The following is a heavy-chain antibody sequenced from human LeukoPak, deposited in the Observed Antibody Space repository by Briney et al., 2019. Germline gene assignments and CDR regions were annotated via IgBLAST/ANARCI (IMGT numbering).Heavy chain of an antibody. CDR1: GGYFSGYY. Sequence: SETLSLTCAVYGGYFSGYYWSWIRQPPGKGLDRIGEINHSGSTNYNPSLKSRVTISVDTSKNQFSLKLSSVTAADTAVYYCARGVVVPAARSAFDIWGQGTMVAVSS. CDR3: ARGVVVPAARSAFDI. J-gene: IGHJ3*02. D-gene: IGHD2-2*01. CDR2: INHSGST. V-gene: IGHV4-34*01.